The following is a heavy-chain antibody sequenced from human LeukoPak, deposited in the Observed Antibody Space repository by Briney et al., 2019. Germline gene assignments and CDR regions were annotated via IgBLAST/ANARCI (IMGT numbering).Heavy chain of an antibody. CDR1: GYTFTGYY. D-gene: IGHD3-9*01. CDR3: ARYDILTGYRQGFDY. Sequence: AASVNVSCKASGYTFTGYYMHWVRQAPGQGLEWMGWINPNSGGTNYAQKFQGRVTMTRDTSISTAYMELSRLRSDDTAVYYCARYDILTGYRQGFDYWGQGTLVTVSS. J-gene: IGHJ4*02. V-gene: IGHV1-2*02. CDR2: INPNSGGT.